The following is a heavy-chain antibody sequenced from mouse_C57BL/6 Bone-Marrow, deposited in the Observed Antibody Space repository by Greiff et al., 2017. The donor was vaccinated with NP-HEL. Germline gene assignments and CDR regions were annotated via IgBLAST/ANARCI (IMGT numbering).Heavy chain of an antibody. Sequence: VQLMESGAELVKPGASVKVSCKASGYTFTSYWMHWVKQRPGQGLEWIGRIHPSDGDTNYNQKFKGKATLTVDKSSSTAYMQLSSLTSEDSAVYYYARDDYDYAMDYWGQGTSVTVSS. D-gene: IGHD2-4*01. V-gene: IGHV1-74*01. CDR2: IHPSDGDT. CDR3: ARDDYDYAMDY. CDR1: GYTFTSYW. J-gene: IGHJ4*01.